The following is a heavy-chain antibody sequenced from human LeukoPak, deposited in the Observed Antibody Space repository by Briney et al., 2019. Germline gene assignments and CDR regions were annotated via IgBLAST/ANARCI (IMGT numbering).Heavy chain of an antibody. CDR1: GYIFTSYW. D-gene: IGHD3-22*01. J-gene: IGHJ4*02. Sequence: GESLKISCKGSGYIFTSYWIGWVRQLPGKGLEWMGIIYPGDSDTRYSPSFQGQVTISADKSISTAYLQWSSLKASDTAMYYCARVPYYYDSSGHYWGQGTLVTVSS. CDR2: IYPGDSDT. V-gene: IGHV5-51*01. CDR3: ARVPYYYDSSGHY.